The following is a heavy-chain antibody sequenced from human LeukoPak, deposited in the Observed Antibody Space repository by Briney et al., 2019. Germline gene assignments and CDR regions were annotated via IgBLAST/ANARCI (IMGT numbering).Heavy chain of an antibody. Sequence: WETLSLTCTVSGGSISSYYWSWIRQPPGKGLEWIGYIYYSGSTNYNPSLKSRVTISVDTSKNQFSLKLSSVTAADTAVYYCARRRSYYDSSGYPTDAFDIWGQGTMVTVSS. V-gene: IGHV4-59*08. CDR3: ARRRSYYDSSGYPTDAFDI. CDR2: IYYSGST. CDR1: GGSISSYY. D-gene: IGHD3-22*01. J-gene: IGHJ3*02.